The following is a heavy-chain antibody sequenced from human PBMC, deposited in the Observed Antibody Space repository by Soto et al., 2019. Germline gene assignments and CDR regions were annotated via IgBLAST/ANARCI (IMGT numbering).Heavy chain of an antibody. J-gene: IGHJ2*01. Sequence: EVQLLESGGGLVQPGGSLRLSCAASGFTFSSYAMSWVRQAPGKGLEWVSAISGSGGSTYYADSVKGRFTISRDNSKNTLYLQMNSLRAEDTAVYYCANHPPGYCIGGSCYSDWYCDLWGRGTLVTVSS. CDR2: ISGSGGST. CDR1: GFTFSSYA. V-gene: IGHV3-23*01. D-gene: IGHD2-15*01. CDR3: ANHPPGYCIGGSCYSDWYCDL.